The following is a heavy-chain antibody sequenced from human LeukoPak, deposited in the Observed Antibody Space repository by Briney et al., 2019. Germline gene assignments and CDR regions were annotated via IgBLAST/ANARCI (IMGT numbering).Heavy chain of an antibody. V-gene: IGHV3-7*01. CDR2: IKKDGSEK. J-gene: IGHJ5*02. D-gene: IGHD3-22*01. Sequence: GGSLRLSCAASGFTFSSHWMSWVRQAPGKGLEWVANIKKDGSEKYYVDAVKGRFTISRDNAKTSLYLQMNSLRAEDTAVYYCARGVTMIVVARRGTGWFDPWGQGTLVTVSS. CDR3: ARGVTMIVVARRGTGWFDP. CDR1: GFTFSSHW.